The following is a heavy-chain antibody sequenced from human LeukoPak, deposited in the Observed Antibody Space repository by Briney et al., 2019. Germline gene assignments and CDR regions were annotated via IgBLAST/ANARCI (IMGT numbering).Heavy chain of an antibody. CDR1: GFTFSSYA. J-gene: IGHJ4*02. V-gene: IGHV3-23*01. D-gene: IGHD5-18*01. CDR3: AKERFEDTAMVHFQRHFDY. CDR2: ISGSGGST. Sequence: GGSLRLSCAASGFTFSSYAMHWVRQAPGKGLEWVSAISGSGGSTYYADSVKGRFTISRDNSKNTLYLQMNSLRAEDTAVYYCAKERFEDTAMVHFQRHFDYWGQGTLVTVSS.